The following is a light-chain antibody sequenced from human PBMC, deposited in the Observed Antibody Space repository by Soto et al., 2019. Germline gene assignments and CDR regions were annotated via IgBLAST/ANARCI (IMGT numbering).Light chain of an antibody. CDR3: QQVSSYPWT. CDR1: QSVSNNY. CDR2: GAS. V-gene: IGKV3-20*01. J-gene: IGKJ5*01. Sequence: ETEMTHSPGPLSLSPGERGTLSCRRSQSVSNNYLAWYQQKPGQAPRLLIYGASNRATGIPDRFSGSGSGTDFTLTISRLEPEDFAVYYCQQVSSYPWTFGQGTRLEIK.